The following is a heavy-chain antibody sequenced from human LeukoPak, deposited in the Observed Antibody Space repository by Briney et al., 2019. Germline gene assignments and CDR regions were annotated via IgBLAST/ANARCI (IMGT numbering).Heavy chain of an antibody. J-gene: IGHJ4*02. CDR3: AASWFGEFPFDY. Sequence: GASVKVSCKASGYTFTGYYMHWVRQAPGQGLEWMGWISAYNGNTNYAQKLQGRVTMTTDTSTSTAYMELRSLRSDDTAVYYCAASWFGEFPFDYWGQGTLVTVSS. CDR1: GYTFTGYY. V-gene: IGHV1-18*04. CDR2: ISAYNGNT. D-gene: IGHD3-10*01.